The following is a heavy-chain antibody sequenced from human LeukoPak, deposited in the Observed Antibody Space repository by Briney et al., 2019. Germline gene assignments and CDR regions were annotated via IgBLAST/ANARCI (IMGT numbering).Heavy chain of an antibody. J-gene: IGHJ3*02. V-gene: IGHV3-11*04. D-gene: IGHD3-3*01. CDR1: GFTFSDYN. CDR2: ISRSGSTK. CDR3: ARVPPYYDFWSGPGHLGAFGI. Sequence: PGGSLRLSCAASGFTFSDYNMRWIRQAPGKGLEWVSSISRSGSTKYYADSVKGRFTISRDNAKNSLYLQMNSLRAEDTAVYYCARVPPYYDFWSGPGHLGAFGIWGQGTMVTVSS.